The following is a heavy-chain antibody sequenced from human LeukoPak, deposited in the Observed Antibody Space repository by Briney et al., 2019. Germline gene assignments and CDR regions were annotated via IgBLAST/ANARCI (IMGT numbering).Heavy chain of an antibody. D-gene: IGHD3-9*01. CDR3: ASFGESYDILTGYYGVFFDY. V-gene: IGHV1-2*02. Sequence: ASVKVSCKASGYTFTGYYMHWVRQAPGQGLEWMGWINPNSGGTNYAQKFQGRVTMTRDTSISTAYMELSRLRSDDTAVYYCASFGESYDILTGYYGVFFDYWGQGTLVTVSS. CDR1: GYTFTGYY. J-gene: IGHJ4*02. CDR2: INPNSGGT.